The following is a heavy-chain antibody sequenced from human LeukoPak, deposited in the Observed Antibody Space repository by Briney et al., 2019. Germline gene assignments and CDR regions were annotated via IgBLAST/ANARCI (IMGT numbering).Heavy chain of an antibody. CDR1: GYNFNDYG. V-gene: IGHV5-51*01. CDR2: IYLRDLNI. J-gene: IGHJ5*02. Sequence: ESLNTSCKVPGYNFNDYGIGWVRPIPGKGLEWMGIIYLRDLNIIYRPSLQAQFPISADMSITTAYLQWSSLKAADTGIFHWAAWAGAAIAAWSDPWGQGALVTVSS. CDR3: AAWAGAAIAAWSDP. D-gene: IGHD2-21*01.